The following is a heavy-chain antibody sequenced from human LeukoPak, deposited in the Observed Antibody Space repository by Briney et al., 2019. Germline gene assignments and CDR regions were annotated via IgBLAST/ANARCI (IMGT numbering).Heavy chain of an antibody. V-gene: IGHV3-53*01. CDR1: GLTVSSKD. J-gene: IGHJ3*02. D-gene: IGHD5-12*01. CDR2: IYSGGST. Sequence: GGSLRLSCAASGLTVSSKDMSWVRQAPGKGLEWVSVIYSGGSTYYADSVKSRFTISRDNSKNTLYLQMNSLRAEDTAVYYCATLARFAFDIWGQGTMVTVSS. CDR3: ATLARFAFDI.